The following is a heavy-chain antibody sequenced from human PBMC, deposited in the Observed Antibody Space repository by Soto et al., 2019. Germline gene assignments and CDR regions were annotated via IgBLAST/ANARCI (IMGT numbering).Heavy chain of an antibody. V-gene: IGHV1-46*03. CDR2: INPSGST. CDR3: ARVDCSGGSCYSIDY. J-gene: IGHJ4*02. Sequence: QVQLVQSGAEVKKPGASVKVSCKASGYTFTSDYMHWVRQAPGQGLEWMGIINPSGSTTYAQKFQGRVTMTRDTSTSTVYMQLSSLRSEDTAVYYCARVDCSGGSCYSIDYWGQGTLVTVSS. D-gene: IGHD2-15*01. CDR1: GYTFTSDY.